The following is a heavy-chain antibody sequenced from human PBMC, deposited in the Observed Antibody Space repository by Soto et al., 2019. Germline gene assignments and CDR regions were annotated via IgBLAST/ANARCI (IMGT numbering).Heavy chain of an antibody. CDR3: ARVRGFEYGYTQQIDS. D-gene: IGHD3-16*01. CDR1: SDSINSHY. J-gene: IGHJ4*02. Sequence: QVRLQESGPGLVKPSETLSLICSVSSDSINSHYWSWVRQPPGKGLEWLGCMLYTGTTKYNRSLKGRISRSGGAPKSPFSLNLASVTAAHTAVYYWARVRGFEYGYTQQIDSWGQGSLVTVSS. V-gene: IGHV4-59*11. CDR2: MLYTGTT.